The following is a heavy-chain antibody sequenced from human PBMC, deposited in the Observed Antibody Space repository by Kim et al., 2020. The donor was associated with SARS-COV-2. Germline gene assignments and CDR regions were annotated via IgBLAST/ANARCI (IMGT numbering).Heavy chain of an antibody. CDR3: VRGGNWFDP. Sequence: GSTNYNPSLKSRLTISIDTSKNQFSLNLGSVTAADTAVYYCVRGGNWFDPWGQGSQVTVSS. CDR2: GST. D-gene: IGHD3-10*01. J-gene: IGHJ5*02. V-gene: IGHV4-61*02.